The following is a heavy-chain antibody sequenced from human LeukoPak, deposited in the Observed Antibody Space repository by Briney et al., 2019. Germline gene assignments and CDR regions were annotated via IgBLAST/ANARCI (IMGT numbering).Heavy chain of an antibody. CDR1: GGSISSSIYY. D-gene: IGHD3-22*01. J-gene: IGHJ4*02. Sequence: SETLSLTCTVSGGSISSSIYYWGWIRQPPGKGLEWIGSIYYSGSTYYNPSLKSRVTISVDTSKNQFSLKLSSVTGADTAVYYCASGSSGYYYAFDYWGQGTLVTVSS. CDR2: IYYSGST. CDR3: ASGSSGYYYAFDY. V-gene: IGHV4-39*01.